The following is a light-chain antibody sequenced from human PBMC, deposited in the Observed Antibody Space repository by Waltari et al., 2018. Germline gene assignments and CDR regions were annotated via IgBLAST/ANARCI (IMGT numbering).Light chain of an antibody. J-gene: IGKJ2*01. V-gene: IGKV3-15*01. CDR1: QSVSSN. CDR2: GAS. CDR3: QQYNNWPLT. Sequence: EIVMTQSPATLYVSPGERATLPCRASQSVSSNFAWYQQKPGQAPRLLIYGASTRATGIPARFSGSGSGTEFTLTISSLQSEDFVFYYCQQYNNWPLTFGQGTKLEIK.